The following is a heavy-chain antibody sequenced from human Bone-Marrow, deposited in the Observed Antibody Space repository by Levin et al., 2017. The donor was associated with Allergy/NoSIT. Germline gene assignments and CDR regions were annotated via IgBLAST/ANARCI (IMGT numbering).Heavy chain of an antibody. D-gene: IGHD1-7*01. CDR1: GFTFSSHA. CDR2: VWSAGRNK. CDR3: AKDPARAASGTLGRITNDPYTDSGMDV. V-gene: IGHV3-33*06. J-gene: IGHJ6*02. Sequence: GGSLRLSCAASGFTFSSHAMHWVRQAPGKGLEWVAIVWSAGRNKYYADSVKGRFTISRDNSKNTLYLQLNSLRAEDTAVYYCAKDPARAASGTLGRITNDPYTDSGMDVWGQGTTVAVSS.